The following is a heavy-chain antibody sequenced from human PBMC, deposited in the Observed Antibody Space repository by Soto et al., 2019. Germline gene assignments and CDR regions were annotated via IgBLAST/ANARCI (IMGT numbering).Heavy chain of an antibody. CDR2: ISYDGSNK. J-gene: IGHJ6*02. Sequence: PWGSLRLSCAASGFTFSSYVMHWVRQAPGKGLEWVAVISYDGSNKYYADSVKGRFTISRDNSKNTLYLQMNSLRAEDTAVYYCAKDINDFCSGGSCYSDYYYGMDVWGQGTTVTVSS. CDR3: AKDINDFCSGGSCYSDYYYGMDV. V-gene: IGHV3-30*18. CDR1: GFTFSSYV. D-gene: IGHD2-15*01.